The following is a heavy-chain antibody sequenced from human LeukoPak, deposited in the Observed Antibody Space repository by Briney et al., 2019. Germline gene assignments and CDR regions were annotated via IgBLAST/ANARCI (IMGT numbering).Heavy chain of an antibody. D-gene: IGHD1-7*01. CDR3: SRNYHTYYFDY. CDR2: IKSKTDGGTT. Sequence: GGSLRLSCAASGFTFSNAWMTWVRQAPGMGLEWVGRIKSKTDGGTTDYASPVKDRFTISRDDSKNTLYLQMNSLKTEDTAVYYCSRNYHTYYFDYWGQGTMVTVSS. V-gene: IGHV3-15*01. J-gene: IGHJ4*02. CDR1: GFTFSNAW.